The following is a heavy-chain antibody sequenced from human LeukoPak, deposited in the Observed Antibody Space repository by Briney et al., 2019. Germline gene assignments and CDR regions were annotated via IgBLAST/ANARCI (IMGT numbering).Heavy chain of an antibody. D-gene: IGHD1-1*01. CDR1: GFTLSSYW. V-gene: IGHV3-23*01. CDR3: ARCTTGRTFGSLREIKRSREIDY. Sequence: GGSLRLSCAASGFTLSSYWMTWVRQAPGKGLEWVSAISGSGGSTYYADSVKGRFTISRDNSKNTLYLQMNSLRAEDTAVYYCARCTTGRTFGSLREIKRSREIDYWGQGTLVTVSS. J-gene: IGHJ4*02. CDR2: ISGSGGST.